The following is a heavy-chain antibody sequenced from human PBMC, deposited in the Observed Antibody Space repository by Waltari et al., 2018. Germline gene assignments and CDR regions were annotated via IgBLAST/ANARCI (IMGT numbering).Heavy chain of an antibody. D-gene: IGHD3-3*01. CDR3: ARGPWITIFGVAKWGRFDYFDY. Sequence: QVQLQQWGAGLLKPSETLSLTCAVYGGSFSGYYWSWIRQPPGKGLEWIGEINHSGSTNYNPSLKSRVTISVDTSKNQFSLKLSSVTAADTAVYYCARGPWITIFGVAKWGRFDYFDYWGQGTLVTVSS. CDR1: GGSFSGYY. CDR2: INHSGST. J-gene: IGHJ4*02. V-gene: IGHV4-34*01.